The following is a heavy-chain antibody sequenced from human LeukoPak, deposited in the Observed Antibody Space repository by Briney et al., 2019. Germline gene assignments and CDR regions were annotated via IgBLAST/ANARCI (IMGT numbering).Heavy chain of an antibody. CDR3: ARGLLLRGVYYYYYYGMDV. D-gene: IGHD3-22*01. J-gene: IGHJ6*02. V-gene: IGHV6-1*01. CDR2: TYYRSKWYN. Sequence: SQTLSLTCAISGDSVSSNSAAWNWIRQSPSRGLEWLGRTYYRSKWYNDCAVSVKSRITINPDTSKNQFSLQLNSVTPEDTAVYYCARGLLLRGVYYYYYYGMDVWGQGTTVTVSS. CDR1: GDSVSSNSAA.